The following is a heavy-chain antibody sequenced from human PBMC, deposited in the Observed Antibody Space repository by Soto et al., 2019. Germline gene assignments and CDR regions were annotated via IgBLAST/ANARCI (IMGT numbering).Heavy chain of an antibody. CDR3: ARPGSVAGWYYFDY. CDR1: GGTISSSGYY. J-gene: IGHJ4*02. CDR2: ISYSGST. V-gene: IGHV4-39*01. D-gene: IGHD6-19*01. Sequence: QLQLQESGPGLVKPSETLSLTCTVSGGTISSSGYYWGWIRQPPGKGLEWIASISYSGSTYYHPSLKSRLTISVDTSKNQFSLKLKPVTASDTALYYCARPGSVAGWYYFDYWGQGTLVIVSS.